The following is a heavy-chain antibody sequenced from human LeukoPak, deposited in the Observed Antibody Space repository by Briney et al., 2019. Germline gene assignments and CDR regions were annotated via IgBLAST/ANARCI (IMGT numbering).Heavy chain of an antibody. D-gene: IGHD1-26*01. Sequence: SETPSLTCTVSGGSISSYYWSWIRQPPGKGLEWIGYIYYSGSTNYNPSLKSRVTISVDTSKNQFSLKLSSVTAADTAVYYCAAGGATMGFDAFDIWGQGTMVTVSS. CDR1: GGSISSYY. CDR2: IYYSGST. CDR3: AAGGATMGFDAFDI. J-gene: IGHJ3*02. V-gene: IGHV4-59*01.